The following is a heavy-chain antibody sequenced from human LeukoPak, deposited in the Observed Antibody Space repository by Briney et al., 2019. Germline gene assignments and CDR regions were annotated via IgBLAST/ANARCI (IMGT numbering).Heavy chain of an antibody. D-gene: IGHD3-22*01. CDR1: VGSFSGYY. J-gene: IGHJ3*02. Sequence: SETLSLTCAVYVGSFSGYYWSWIRQPPGKGLEWIGEINHSGSTHYSPSLKSRVTISVDTSKNQFSLKLSSVTAADTAVYYCARGYYDVTGYYVGLGPDAFDIWGQGTMVTVSS. CDR3: ARGYYDVTGYYVGLGPDAFDI. V-gene: IGHV4-34*01. CDR2: INHSGST.